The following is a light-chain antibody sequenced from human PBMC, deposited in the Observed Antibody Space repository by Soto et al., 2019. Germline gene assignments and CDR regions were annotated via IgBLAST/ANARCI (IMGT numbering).Light chain of an antibody. CDR2: GAS. CDR3: QQYDNSPMYT. J-gene: IGKJ2*01. CDR1: QSVSSSY. V-gene: IGKV3-20*01. Sequence: EIVLTQSPGTLSLSPGERATLSCRASQSVSSSYLAWYQKKPGQVPRLLIYGASSRATGIPDRFSGSGSGTDFTLTIRRLEPEDFAVYYCQQYDNSPMYTFGQGTKLEIK.